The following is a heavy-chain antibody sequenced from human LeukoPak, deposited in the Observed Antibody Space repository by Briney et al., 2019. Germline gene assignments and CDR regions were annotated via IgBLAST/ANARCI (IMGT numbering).Heavy chain of an antibody. CDR1: GGSINSHC. V-gene: IGHV4-59*11. J-gene: IGHJ4*02. D-gene: IGHD5-24*01. Sequence: SETLSLTCSVSGGSINSHCWSWIRQPPGQGLEWIGYICYSGSTNYNPSLKSRVTMSVDTSKNHFSLNLSSVTAADTAVYFCARGHGYQIYWGRGTLVTVSS. CDR2: ICYSGST. CDR3: ARGHGYQIY.